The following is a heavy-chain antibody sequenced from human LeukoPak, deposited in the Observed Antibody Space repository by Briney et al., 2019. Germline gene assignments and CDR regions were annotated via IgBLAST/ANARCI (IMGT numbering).Heavy chain of an antibody. J-gene: IGHJ4*02. V-gene: IGHV3-23*01. D-gene: IGHD1/OR15-1a*01. CDR1: GFTFSSYA. CDR3: AKDNKGFSGYFDY. Sequence: GGSLRLSCAASGFTFSSYAMSWVRQAPGKGLEWVSAISGSGGSTYYADSVKGRFTISRDNSKNTLYPQMNSLRAEDTAVYYCAKDNKGFSGYFDYWGQGTLVTVSS. CDR2: ISGSGGST.